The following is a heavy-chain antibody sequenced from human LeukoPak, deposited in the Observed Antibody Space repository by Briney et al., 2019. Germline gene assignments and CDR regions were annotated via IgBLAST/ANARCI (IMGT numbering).Heavy chain of an antibody. CDR3: AREAGGEGYYYYYGMDV. V-gene: IGHV1-69*04. CDR1: GGTFSSYA. CDR2: IIPIPGIA. Sequence: GASVKVSCKASGGTFSSYAISWVRQAPGQGLEWMGRIIPIPGIANYAQKFQGRVTITADKSTSTAYMELSSLRSEDMAVYYCAREAGGEGYYYYYGMDVWGQGTTVTVSS. J-gene: IGHJ6*02. D-gene: IGHD3-16*01.